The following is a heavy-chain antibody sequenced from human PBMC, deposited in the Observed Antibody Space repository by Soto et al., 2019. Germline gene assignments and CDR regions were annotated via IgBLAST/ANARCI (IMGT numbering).Heavy chain of an antibody. CDR2: INAGNGNT. J-gene: IGHJ6*02. Sequence: ASVKVSCKASGCTFTSYAIHWVRQAPGQSLEWMGWINAGNGNTKYSQKFQGRVTITRDTSASTAYMELSSLRSEDTAVYYCAREVGAMVTWPHYYYGMDVWGQGTTVNVSS. CDR3: AREVGAMVTWPHYYYGMDV. V-gene: IGHV1-3*01. D-gene: IGHD5-18*01. CDR1: GCTFTSYA.